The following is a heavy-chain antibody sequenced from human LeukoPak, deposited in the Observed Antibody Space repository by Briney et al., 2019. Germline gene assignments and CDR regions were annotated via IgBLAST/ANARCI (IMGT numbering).Heavy chain of an antibody. V-gene: IGHV3-15*01. D-gene: IGHD3-22*01. CDR2: IKSKTDGGTT. CDR3: TTDYYYDSSGRFDY. Sequence: GGSLRLSCAASEFTFSNYWMSWVRQAPGKGLEWVGRIKSKTDGGTTDYAAPVKGRFTISRDDSKNTLYLQMNSLKTEDTAVYYCTTDYYYDSSGRFDYWGQGTLVTVSS. CDR1: EFTFSNYW. J-gene: IGHJ4*02.